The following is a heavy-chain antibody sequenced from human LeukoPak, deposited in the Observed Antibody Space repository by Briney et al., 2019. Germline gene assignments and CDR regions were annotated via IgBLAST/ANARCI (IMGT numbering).Heavy chain of an antibody. J-gene: IGHJ4*02. V-gene: IGHV3-74*01. D-gene: IGHD5-12*01. CDR2: VRSDGTTT. CDR3: ATGYTSAYEY. Sequence: GGSLRLSCAASGFAFSTYWMHWVRQAPGKGLVWVSLVRSDGTTTFYADSVKGRFTISRDNAKNTLSLQMNSLRAEDTAVYYCATGYTSAYEYWGQGTLVTVSS. CDR1: GFAFSTYW.